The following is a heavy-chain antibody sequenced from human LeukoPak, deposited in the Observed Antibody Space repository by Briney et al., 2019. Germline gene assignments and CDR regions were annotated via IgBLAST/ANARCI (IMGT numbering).Heavy chain of an antibody. CDR3: AREVRNYYVD. CDR2: INHSGST. J-gene: IGHJ4*02. CDR1: GGSFSGYY. D-gene: IGHD3-10*02. Sequence: PSETLSLTCAVYGGSFSGYYWSWIRQPPGKGLEWIGEINHSGSTNYNPSLKSRVTISVDTSKNQFSLKLSSVTAADTAVYYCAREVRNYYVDWGQGTLVTVSS. V-gene: IGHV4-34*01.